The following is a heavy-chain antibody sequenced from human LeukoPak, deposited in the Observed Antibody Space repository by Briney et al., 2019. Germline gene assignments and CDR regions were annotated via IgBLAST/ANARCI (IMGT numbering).Heavy chain of an antibody. CDR2: INQDGSEK. V-gene: IGHV3-7*01. CDR1: EFTFGSYW. Sequence: GGSLRLSCAASEFTFGSYWMTWVRQAPGKGLEWVADINQDGSEKYCVDSVKGRFTISRDNAKNSLYLQMNSLRAEDTAVYYCARKYSSSSQRGYYYYYYMDVWGKGTTVTVSS. J-gene: IGHJ6*03. CDR3: ARKYSSSSQRGYYYYYYMDV. D-gene: IGHD6-6*01.